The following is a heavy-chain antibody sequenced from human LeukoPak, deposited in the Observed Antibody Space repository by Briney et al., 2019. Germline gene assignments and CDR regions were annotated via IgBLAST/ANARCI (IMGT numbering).Heavy chain of an antibody. CDR1: GGSISSSSYY. J-gene: IGHJ5*02. V-gene: IGHV4-39*07. CDR2: IYYSGST. CDR3: ARDLNYYDSSGPRNWFDP. Sequence: NPSETLSLTCTVSGGSISSSSYYWGWIRQPPGKGLEWIGSIYYSGSTYYNPPLKSRVTISVDTSKNQFSLKLSSVTAADTAVYYCARDLNYYDSSGPRNWFDPWGQGTLVTVSS. D-gene: IGHD3-22*01.